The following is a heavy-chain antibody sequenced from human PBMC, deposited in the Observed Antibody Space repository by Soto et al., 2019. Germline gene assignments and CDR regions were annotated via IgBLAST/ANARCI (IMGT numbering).Heavy chain of an antibody. CDR2: IRNKANSYTT. J-gene: IGHJ4*01. CDR3: ARDSGKGAYFDY. V-gene: IGHV3-72*01. CDR1: GFTFSDHY. D-gene: IGHD1-26*01. Sequence: EVQLVESGGGLVQPGGSQRLSCAASGFTFSDHYMDWVRQAPGKGLEWVGRIRNKANSYTTDYAASVKGRFTISRDDSKDSLYLQMNSLKTEDTAIYYCARDSGKGAYFDYWGHGTLATVFS.